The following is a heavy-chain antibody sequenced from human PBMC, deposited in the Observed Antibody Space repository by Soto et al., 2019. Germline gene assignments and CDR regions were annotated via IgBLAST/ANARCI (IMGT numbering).Heavy chain of an antibody. J-gene: IGHJ4*02. CDR1: GFTFSSGA. Sequence: EVQLLESGGGLVQPGGSLRLSCAASGFTFSSGAMSWVRQAPGKGLEWVSSLTGSGITTNYEDSVKGRFTISRDISKNTLYLQMNSLRAEDTAVYYCTKGPVTSASYEYWGQGTLVTVSS. V-gene: IGHV3-23*01. D-gene: IGHD4-17*01. CDR3: TKGPVTSASYEY. CDR2: LTGSGITT.